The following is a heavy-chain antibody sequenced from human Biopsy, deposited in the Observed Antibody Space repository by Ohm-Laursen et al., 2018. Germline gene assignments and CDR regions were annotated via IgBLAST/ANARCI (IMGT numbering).Heavy chain of an antibody. D-gene: IGHD4-17*01. CDR3: GNEVYGRDY. V-gene: IGHV4-34*08. CDR2: INQSGET. CDR1: GATFSDYY. J-gene: IGHJ4*02. Sequence: PSDTLSLTCTVYGATFSDYYWSWIRQPPGKGLEWIGQINQSGETKHNPSLQSRVTISAEVSKNQFSLKLRSLTAADTAIYYCGNEVYGRDYWGQGARVTVSS.